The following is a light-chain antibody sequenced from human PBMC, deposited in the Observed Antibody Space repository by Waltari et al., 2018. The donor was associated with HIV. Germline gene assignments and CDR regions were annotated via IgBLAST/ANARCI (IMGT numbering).Light chain of an antibody. J-gene: IGKJ4*01. Sequence: VMTQSPATLSVSPGDRATLSCRASQSVTSNLAWYQLKPGQAPRLLMCGASTRATGIPARFSGSGSGTEFTLTISSLQSEDFAVYVCQQYDNWLSFGGGTKVEIK. CDR1: QSVTSN. CDR3: QQYDNWLS. V-gene: IGKV3-15*01. CDR2: GAS.